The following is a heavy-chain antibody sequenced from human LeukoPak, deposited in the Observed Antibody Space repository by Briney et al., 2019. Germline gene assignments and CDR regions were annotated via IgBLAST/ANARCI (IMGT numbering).Heavy chain of an antibody. CDR1: GFTFSSYS. CDR3: ARASFQRWLQLGGD. J-gene: IGHJ4*02. V-gene: IGHV3-21*01. Sequence: GGSLRLSCAASGFTFSSYSMNWIRQAPGKGLEWVSSISSSTSYIYYADSVKGRFTISRDNAQNSLYLQVNSLRDEDTAVYYCARASFQRWLQLGGDWGQGTLVTVSS. CDR2: ISSSTSYI. D-gene: IGHD5-24*01.